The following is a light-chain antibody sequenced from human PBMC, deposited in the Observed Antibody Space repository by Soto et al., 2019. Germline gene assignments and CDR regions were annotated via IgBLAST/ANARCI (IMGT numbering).Light chain of an antibody. Sequence: QSVLTQPPSASGTPGQGVTIFCSGSSSSIGSNTVNWYQQFPGTAPKLLIFSNDERPSGVPDRFSGSKSGTSASLAISGLQSEDEADYYCASWDDSLDGFVFGAGTKVTVL. CDR1: SSSIGSNT. CDR2: SND. J-gene: IGLJ1*01. CDR3: ASWDDSLDGFV. V-gene: IGLV1-44*01.